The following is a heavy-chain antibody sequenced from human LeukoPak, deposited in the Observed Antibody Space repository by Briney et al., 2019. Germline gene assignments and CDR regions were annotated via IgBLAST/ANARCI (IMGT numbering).Heavy chain of an antibody. D-gene: IGHD1-26*01. V-gene: IGHV3-30*02. CDR2: IQYDGSKT. J-gene: IGHJ4*02. CDR1: GFTFSTYA. CDR3: ARYSSNVVGKRHYFDY. Sequence: GGSLRLSCAASGFTFSTYAMDWVRQAPGKGLEWVAFIQYDGSKTYYADSVKGRFTISRDNAKKSLYLQMNSLRAEDTAVYYCARYSSNVVGKRHYFDYWGQGTLVTISS.